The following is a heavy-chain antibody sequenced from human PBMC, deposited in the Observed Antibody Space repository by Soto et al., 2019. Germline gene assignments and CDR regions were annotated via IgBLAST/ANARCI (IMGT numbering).Heavy chain of an antibody. D-gene: IGHD2-2*01. CDR1: GYTFTSYD. CDR2: MNPNSGNT. CDR3: ARPIPAASYDAFDI. J-gene: IGHJ3*02. V-gene: IGHV1-8*01. Sequence: ASVKVSCKASGYTFTSYDINWVRQATGQGLEWMGWMNPNSGNTGYAQKFQGRVTMTRNTSISTAYMELSSLRSEDTAVCYCARPIPAASYDAFDIWGQGTMVTVSS.